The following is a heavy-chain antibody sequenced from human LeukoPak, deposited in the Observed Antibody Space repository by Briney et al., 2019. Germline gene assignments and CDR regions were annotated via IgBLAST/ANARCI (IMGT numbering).Heavy chain of an antibody. CDR1: GFTFSSYA. CDR3: AKGTHIVVVPAANYFDY. V-gene: IGHV3-30-3*01. J-gene: IGHJ4*02. Sequence: GGSLRLSCAASGFTFSSYAMHWVRQAPGKGLEWVAVISYDGSNKYYADSVKGRFTISRDNSKNTLYLQMNSLRAEDTAVYYCAKGTHIVVVPAANYFDYWGQGTLVTVSS. CDR2: ISYDGSNK. D-gene: IGHD2-2*01.